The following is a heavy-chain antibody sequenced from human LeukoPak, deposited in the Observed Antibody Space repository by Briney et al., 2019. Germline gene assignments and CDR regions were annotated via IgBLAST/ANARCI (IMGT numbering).Heavy chain of an antibody. Sequence: ASVRVSCKASGYPFSDYFIHWVRQAPGQGLEWLGWINPHSGETKYAQKSQGWVTMTRDTSISAAYMDLNRLKSDDTAVYYCARGELTLTGFRDDAFDLWGQGTMVTVSS. D-gene: IGHD3-9*01. V-gene: IGHV1-2*04. J-gene: IGHJ3*01. CDR3: ARGELTLTGFRDDAFDL. CDR1: GYPFSDYF. CDR2: INPHSGET.